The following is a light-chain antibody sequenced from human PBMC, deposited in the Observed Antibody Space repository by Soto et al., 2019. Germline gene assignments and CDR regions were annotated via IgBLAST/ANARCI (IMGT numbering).Light chain of an antibody. Sequence: QSVLTQPRSVSGSPGQSVTISCTGTSSDVGGYNYVSWYQQHPGKAPKLMIYDVNKRPSGVPARFSGSKSGTTASLTISGLQAEDEADYYCASYTSSSTSVIFGRGTKVTVL. V-gene: IGLV2-11*01. CDR2: DVN. CDR1: SSDVGGYNY. CDR3: ASYTSSSTSVI. J-gene: IGLJ2*01.